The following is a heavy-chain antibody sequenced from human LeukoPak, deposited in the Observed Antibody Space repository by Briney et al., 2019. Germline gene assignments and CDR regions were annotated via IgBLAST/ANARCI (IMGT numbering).Heavy chain of an antibody. Sequence: ASVKVSCKGTGSLFAAYNMHWVRQAPGHGLEWMGWINPNSGGTNYAQKFQGRVTMTRDMSITTTYMELTRLRSDDTAVYYCARDPQYCSSTSCTSIHWDYWGQGTLVTVSS. CDR2: INPNSGGT. D-gene: IGHD2-2*01. V-gene: IGHV1-2*02. CDR1: GSLFAAYN. CDR3: ARDPQYCSSTSCTSIHWDY. J-gene: IGHJ4*02.